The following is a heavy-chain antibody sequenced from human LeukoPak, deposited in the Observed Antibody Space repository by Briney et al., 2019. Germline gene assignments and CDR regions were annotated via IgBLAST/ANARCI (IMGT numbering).Heavy chain of an antibody. D-gene: IGHD3-10*01. CDR2: ISSTSVYI. CDR3: ASGRSGTYYFFDY. CDR1: GFTFSSNS. V-gene: IGHV3-21*04. Sequence: GGSLRLSCAGSGFTFSSNSMSWVRQAPGKGLEWVSSISSTSVYIYYADSVKGRFTISRDNAQNLLFLQMNSLRAEDTAVYYCASGRSGTYYFFDYWGQGTPVTVSS. J-gene: IGHJ4*02.